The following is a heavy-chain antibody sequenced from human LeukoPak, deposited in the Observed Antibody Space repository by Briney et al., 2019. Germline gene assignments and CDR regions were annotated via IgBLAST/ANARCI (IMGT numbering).Heavy chain of an antibody. V-gene: IGHV3-21*01. D-gene: IGHD3-22*01. CDR1: GFTFSSYS. J-gene: IGHJ4*02. CDR2: ISSSSSYI. Sequence: GGSLRLSCAASGFTFSSYSMNWVRQAPGKGLEWVSSISSSSSYIYYADSVKGRFTISRDNAKNSLYLQMNSLRAEDTAVYYCAREPRSGYYYDSSGPFDYWGQGTLVTVSS. CDR3: AREPRSGYYYDSSGPFDY.